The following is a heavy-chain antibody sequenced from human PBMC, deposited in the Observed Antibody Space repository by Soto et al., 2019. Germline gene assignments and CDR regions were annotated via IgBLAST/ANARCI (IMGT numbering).Heavy chain of an antibody. CDR3: ARIMTTVTTAFYYYGMDV. V-gene: IGHV1-2*02. Sequence: ASVKVSCKASGYTFTGYYMHWVRQAPGQGLEWMGWINPNSGGTNYAQKFQGRVTMTRDTSISTAYTELSRLRSDDTAVYYCARIMTTVTTAFYYYGMDVWGQGTTVTVSS. CDR2: INPNSGGT. D-gene: IGHD4-17*01. CDR1: GYTFTGYY. J-gene: IGHJ6*02.